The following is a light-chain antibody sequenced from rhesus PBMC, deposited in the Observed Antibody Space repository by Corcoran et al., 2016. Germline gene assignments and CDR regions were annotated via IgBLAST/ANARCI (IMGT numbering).Light chain of an antibody. CDR1: QSVNSF. Sequence: EIVMTQSPATLSLSTGERAALSGRASQSVNSFLAWYQQKPGQPPRLLSYDASTRAHGIPDRFSGRGSWIVFTLTIGSLEPGDVLVYYCQQESNWPRTCGRGTKVEIK. CDR2: DAS. V-gene: IGKV3-35*01. CDR3: QQESNWPRT. J-gene: IGKJ4*01.